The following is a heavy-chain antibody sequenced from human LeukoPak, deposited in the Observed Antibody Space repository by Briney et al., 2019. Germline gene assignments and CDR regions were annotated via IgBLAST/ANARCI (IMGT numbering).Heavy chain of an antibody. CDR1: GGSISSGGYY. V-gene: IGHV4-31*03. Sequence: SQTLSLTCTVSGGSISSGGYYWSWIRQHPGKGLEWIGYIYYSGSTYYIPSLKSRVTISVDTSKNQFSLKLSSVTAADTAVYYCARYGYNSPFFDYWGQGTLVTVSS. CDR2: IYYSGST. J-gene: IGHJ4*02. D-gene: IGHD5-24*01. CDR3: ARYGYNSPFFDY.